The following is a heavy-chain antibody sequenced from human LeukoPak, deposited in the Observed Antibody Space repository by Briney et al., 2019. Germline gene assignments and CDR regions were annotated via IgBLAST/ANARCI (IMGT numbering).Heavy chain of an antibody. Sequence: GASVTVSCKASGNTFTSYDINWVRQAPGQGLEWMGWMSPNSGNTGYAQKFQGRVTMTRNTSISTAYMELSSLRSEDTAVYYCARDKETDSGSYDYWGQGTLVTVSS. J-gene: IGHJ4*02. CDR2: MSPNSGNT. D-gene: IGHD3-10*01. CDR1: GNTFTSYD. CDR3: ARDKETDSGSYDY. V-gene: IGHV1-8*01.